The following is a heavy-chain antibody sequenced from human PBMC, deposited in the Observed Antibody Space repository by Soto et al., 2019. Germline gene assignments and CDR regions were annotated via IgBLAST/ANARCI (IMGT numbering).Heavy chain of an antibody. CDR3: GAGQYFSDY. V-gene: IGHV3-30*03. J-gene: IGHJ4*02. CDR2: ISYDGSDK. Sequence: QVQLVESGGGVVQPGRYLRLSCAAYGFTFSSYGMHWVRQAPGKGLEWVALISYDGSDKYYADSVKGRFTISRDNSKNTLYLQMNSLRVEDTAVYYCGAGQYFSDYWGQGTLVTVSS. CDR1: GFTFSSYG. D-gene: IGHD6-13*01.